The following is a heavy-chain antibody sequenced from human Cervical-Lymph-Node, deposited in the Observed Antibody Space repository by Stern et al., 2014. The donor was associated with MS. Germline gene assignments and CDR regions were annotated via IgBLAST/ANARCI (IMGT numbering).Heavy chain of an antibody. Sequence: QLQLQESGPGLVRPSGTLSLTCAVSVDSISNDNWWSWVRQPPGKGLEWIGEVYHTGSANYDPSLKSRVTISVDKSKNQFSLRLTSMTAADTAVYYCARDQGFQLMNSWGQGTLVIVSS. CDR2: VYHTGSA. V-gene: IGHV4-4*02. J-gene: IGHJ4*02. CDR3: ARDQGFQLMNS. CDR1: VDSISNDNW. D-gene: IGHD2-2*01.